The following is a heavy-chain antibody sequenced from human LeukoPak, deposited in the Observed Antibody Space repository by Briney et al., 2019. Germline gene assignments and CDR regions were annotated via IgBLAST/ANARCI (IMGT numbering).Heavy chain of an antibody. CDR3: ARVMMYAYNWFDP. CDR1: GYTFMYYY. D-gene: IGHD2-8*01. Sequence: ASVKVSCKASGYTFMYYYMYWVRQAPGQGLEWMGWINPNSGGTNYAQKFQSRVTMTRDTSISTAYMELSRLRSDDTAVYYCARVMMYAYNWFDPWGQGTLVTVSS. CDR2: INPNSGGT. J-gene: IGHJ5*02. V-gene: IGHV1-2*02.